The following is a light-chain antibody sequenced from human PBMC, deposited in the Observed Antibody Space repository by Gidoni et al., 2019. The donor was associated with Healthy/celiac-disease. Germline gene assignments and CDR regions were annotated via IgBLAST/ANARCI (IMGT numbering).Light chain of an antibody. J-gene: IGKJ3*01. V-gene: IGKV4-1*01. CDR1: QSVLYSSNNKNY. Sequence: SVAVSLGERATINCKSTQSVLYSSNNKNYLAWYQQKPGQPPKLLIYWASTRESGVPDRFSGSGSGTDFTLTISSLQAEDVAVYYCQQYYSTPRTFGPGTKVDIK. CDR3: QQYYSTPRT. CDR2: WAS.